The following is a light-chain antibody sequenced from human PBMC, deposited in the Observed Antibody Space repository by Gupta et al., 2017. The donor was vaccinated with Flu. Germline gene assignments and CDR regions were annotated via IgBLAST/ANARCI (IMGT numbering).Light chain of an antibody. CDR3: AAWDDSLNGVV. J-gene: IGLJ2*01. CDR2: SNN. V-gene: IGLV1-44*01. Sequence: QSVLTQPPSASGTPGQRVTISCSGSSSNIGSNTVNWYQQLPGTAPNLLMYSNNKRPSGVPDRFSGSKSGTSASLAISGLQSEEEADYYCAAWDDSLNGVVFGGGTKLTVL. CDR1: SSNIGSNT.